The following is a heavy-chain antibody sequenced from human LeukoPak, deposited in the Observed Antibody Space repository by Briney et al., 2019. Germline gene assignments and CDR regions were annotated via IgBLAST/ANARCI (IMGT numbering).Heavy chain of an antibody. CDR3: AKTIPYWYFDL. V-gene: IGHV3-23*01. Sequence: QPGGSLILSCAASGFTFSSSELSWVRQAPGKGLEWVSAIAVGGGTTYADSVVGRFIISRDNSKNTLYLQMSSLRAEDTAIYYCAKTIPYWYFDLWGRGTLVTVSS. D-gene: IGHD5-24*01. J-gene: IGHJ2*01. CDR1: GFTFSSSE. CDR2: IAVGGGTT.